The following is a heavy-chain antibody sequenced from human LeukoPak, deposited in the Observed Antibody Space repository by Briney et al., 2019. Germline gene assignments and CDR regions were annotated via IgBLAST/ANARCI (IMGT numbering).Heavy chain of an antibody. V-gene: IGHV3-43*01. CDR3: AKDMSSMVRGRGVVDV. CDR1: GFTFEDYT. CDR2: ISWDGNSK. J-gene: IGHJ6*02. D-gene: IGHD3-10*01. Sequence: GGSLRLSCAASGFTFEDYTMHWVRQAPGKGLEWVSLISWDGNSKYYADSVKGRFTISRDNSKNSLYLQMNSLRTEDTALYYCAKDMSSMVRGRGVVDVWGQGTTVTVSS.